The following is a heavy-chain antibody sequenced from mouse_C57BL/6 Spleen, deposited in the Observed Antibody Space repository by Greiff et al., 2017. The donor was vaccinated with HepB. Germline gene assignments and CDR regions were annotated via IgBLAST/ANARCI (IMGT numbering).Heavy chain of an antibody. D-gene: IGHD3-2*02. V-gene: IGHV1-64*01. CDR3: ARDSSGYVKFAY. CDR2: IHPNSGST. Sequence: VKLQQPGAELVKPGASVKLSCKASGYTFTSYWMHWVKQRPGQGLEWIGMIHPNSGSTNYNEKFKSKATLTVDKSSSTAYMQLSSLTSEDSAVYYCARDSSGYVKFAYWGQGTLVTVSA. CDR1: GYTFTSYW. J-gene: IGHJ3*01.